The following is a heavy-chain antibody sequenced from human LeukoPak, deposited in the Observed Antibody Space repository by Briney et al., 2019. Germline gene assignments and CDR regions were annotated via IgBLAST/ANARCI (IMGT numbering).Heavy chain of an antibody. CDR3: ARLQGITPQPMTEGFDS. J-gene: IGHJ3*02. CDR1: GFSFSSSW. D-gene: IGHD3-16*01. V-gene: IGHV3-74*01. Sequence: GGSLRLSCAASGFSFSSSWMLWVRQTPGKELVWLSRICPDGSSTSYADSVKGRFTVSRDIARNTLSLQMNSLRAEDSAVYYCARLQGITPQPMTEGFDSWSQGTMVTASS. CDR2: ICPDGSST.